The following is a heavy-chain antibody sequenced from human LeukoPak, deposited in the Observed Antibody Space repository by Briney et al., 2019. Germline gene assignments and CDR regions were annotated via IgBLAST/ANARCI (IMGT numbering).Heavy chain of an antibody. J-gene: IGHJ4*02. CDR3: AKATIVGANYLDS. V-gene: IGHV3-23*01. Sequence: PGGSLRLSCVASGFTFSDYAMSWVRQAPGKGLEWVSAISGSGGSTYYADSLKGRFTISRDKSKNTLYLQMNSLRAEDTAVYYCAKATIVGANYLDSWGQGTLVTVSS. D-gene: IGHD1-26*01. CDR1: GFTFSDYA. CDR2: ISGSGGST.